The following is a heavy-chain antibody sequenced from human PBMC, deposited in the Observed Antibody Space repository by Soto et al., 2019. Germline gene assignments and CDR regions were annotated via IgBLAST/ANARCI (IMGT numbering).Heavy chain of an antibody. CDR1: GGSISSGAYF. V-gene: IGHV4-30-4*01. CDR3: ARLVYDTRLNYMYFDF. J-gene: IGHJ4*02. CDR2: ISYIGST. D-gene: IGHD3-10*01. Sequence: PSETLSLTCTVSGGSISSGAYFWNWIRQSPGKGLEWLGYISYIGSTYYNPSLKSRLSISRDTSKNQFSLKMTSVTAADTAIYFCARLVYDTRLNYMYFDFWGQGTLVTVSS.